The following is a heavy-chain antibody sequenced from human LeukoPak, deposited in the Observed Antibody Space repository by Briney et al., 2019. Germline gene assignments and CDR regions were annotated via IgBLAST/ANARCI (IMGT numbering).Heavy chain of an antibody. J-gene: IGHJ4*02. CDR3: ARAFSRWYFDY. CDR1: GGSISSGSYY. V-gene: IGHV4-61*02. CDR2: IYTSGST. Sequence: PSETLSLTCTVSGGSISSGSYYWSWIRQPAGKGLEWIGRIYTSGSTNYNPSLKSRVTISVDTSKNQFSLKLSSVTAADTAVYYCARAFSRWYFDYWGQGTLVTVSS. D-gene: IGHD6-13*01.